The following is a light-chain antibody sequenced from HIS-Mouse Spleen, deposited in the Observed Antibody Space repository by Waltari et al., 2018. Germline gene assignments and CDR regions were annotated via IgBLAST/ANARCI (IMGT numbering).Light chain of an antibody. CDR2: KVS. Sequence: DAVMTQSPPSLPVTLGQPTSSSSRSSQSLVHSDGNTYLNRFQQRPGQSPRRLSYKVSNRDSGVPDRFSGSGSGTDFTLKISRVEAEDVGVYYCMQGTHWPRTFGQGTKVEIK. CDR3: MQGTHWPRT. V-gene: IGKV2-30*02. CDR1: QSLVHSDGNTY. J-gene: IGKJ1*01.